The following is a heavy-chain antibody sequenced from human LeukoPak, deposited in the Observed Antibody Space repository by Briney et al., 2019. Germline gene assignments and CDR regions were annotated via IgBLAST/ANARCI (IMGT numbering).Heavy chain of an antibody. CDR3: TRDLMDYDVSTGLHHYYMDV. J-gene: IGHJ6*02. D-gene: IGHD3-9*01. Sequence: GGSLRLSCAASGFTFSSFWMHWVRQAPGKGLVWVSCISFDGSDATYADSVKGRFTISRDNAKNTLHLQMDSLTVEDTAVYYCTRDLMDYDVSTGLHHYYMDVWGQGTTVTVSS. CDR1: GFTFSSFW. CDR2: ISFDGSDA. V-gene: IGHV3-74*01.